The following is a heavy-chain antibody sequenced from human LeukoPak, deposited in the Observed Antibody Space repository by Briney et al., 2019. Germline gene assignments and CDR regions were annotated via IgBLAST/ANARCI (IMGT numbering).Heavy chain of an antibody. CDR2: IQYDGSNK. J-gene: IGHJ6*03. Sequence: PGGSLRLSCAASGFIFSSYGMHWVRQVPGKGLEWVTFIQYDGSNKYYADSVKGRFTISRDNSKNTMYLQMNSLRAEDTAVYYCVKADMDVWGKGTTVTVSS. CDR3: VKADMDV. V-gene: IGHV3-30*02. CDR1: GFIFSSYG.